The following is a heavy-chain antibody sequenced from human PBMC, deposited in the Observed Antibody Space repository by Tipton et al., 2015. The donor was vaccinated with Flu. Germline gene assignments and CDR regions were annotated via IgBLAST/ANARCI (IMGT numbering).Heavy chain of an antibody. V-gene: IGHV3-64*01. CDR2: ISSNGGST. J-gene: IGHJ4*02. Sequence: CAASGFTFSSYAMHWVRQAPGKGLEYVSAISSNGGSTYYANSVKGRFTISRDNSKNTLYLQMGSLRAEDMAVYYCARDRAGRGITFGGVIDYWGQGTLVTVSS. D-gene: IGHD3-16*01. CDR3: ARDRAGRGITFGGVIDY. CDR1: GFTFSSYA.